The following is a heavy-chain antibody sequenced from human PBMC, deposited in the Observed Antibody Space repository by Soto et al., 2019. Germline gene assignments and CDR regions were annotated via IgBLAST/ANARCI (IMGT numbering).Heavy chain of an antibody. CDR1: GFTFSSYS. V-gene: IGHV3-21*01. CDR2: ISSSSYI. D-gene: IGHD3-22*01. Sequence: GGSLRLSCAASGFTFSSYSMNWVRQAPGKGLEWVSSISSSSYIYYADSVKGRFTISRDNAKNSLYLQMNSLRAEDTAVYYCARDRAPPYYYDSSDLTTELDYWGQGTLVTVSS. CDR3: ARDRAPPYYYDSSDLTTELDY. J-gene: IGHJ4*02.